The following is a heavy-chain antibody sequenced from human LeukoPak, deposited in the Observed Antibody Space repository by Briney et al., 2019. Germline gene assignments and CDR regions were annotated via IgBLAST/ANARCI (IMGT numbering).Heavy chain of an antibody. CDR2: ISWNSGSI. Sequence: QAGGSLRLSCAASGFTFSSSAMSWVRQAPGKGLEWVSGISWNSGSIGYADSVKGRFTISRDNAKNSPYLQMNSLRAEDTALYYCAKSSGWYAHDWFDPWGQGTLVTVSS. CDR3: AKSSGWYAHDWFDP. CDR1: GFTFSSSA. J-gene: IGHJ5*02. D-gene: IGHD6-19*01. V-gene: IGHV3-9*01.